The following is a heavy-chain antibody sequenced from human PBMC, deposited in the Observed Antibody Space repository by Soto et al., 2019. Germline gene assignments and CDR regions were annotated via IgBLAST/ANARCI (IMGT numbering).Heavy chain of an antibody. V-gene: IGHV5-51*01. J-gene: IGHJ4*02. CDR3: ARMMVSPVGYYFDY. CDR2: IYPGDSES. D-gene: IGHD3-22*01. Sequence: PGESLKISCKASGYSFTSYWIGWVRQMPGKGLEWMGIIYPGDSESRYSPSIQGQVTISADKSITTAYLQWSSLKASDTAMYYCARMMVSPVGYYFDYWGQGTLVPVSS. CDR1: GYSFTSYW.